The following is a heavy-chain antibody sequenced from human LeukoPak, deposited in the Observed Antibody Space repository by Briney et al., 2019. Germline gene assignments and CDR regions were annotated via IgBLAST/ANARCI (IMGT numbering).Heavy chain of an antibody. V-gene: IGHV4-34*01. CDR2: INHSGST. D-gene: IGHD6-19*01. CDR1: GGSFSGYY. CDR3: ARVRSRGLVRN. J-gene: IGHJ4*02. Sequence: PSETLSLTCAVYGGSFSGYYWSWIRQPPGKGLEWIGEINHSGSTNYNPSLKSRVTISVDTSKNQFSLKLSSVAAADTAVYYCARVRSRGLVRNRGQGTLVTVSS.